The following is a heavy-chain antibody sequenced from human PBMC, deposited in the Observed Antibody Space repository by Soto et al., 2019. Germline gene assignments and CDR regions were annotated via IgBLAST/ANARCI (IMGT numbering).Heavy chain of an antibody. D-gene: IGHD2-15*01. CDR2: INPNSGGT. V-gene: IGHV1-2*04. CDR1: GYTFTGYY. CDR3: ARATCSGGSCYSFDY. Sequence: ASVKVSCKASGYTFTGYYMHWVRQAPGQGLEWMGWINPNSGGTNYAQKFQGWVTMTRDTSISTAYMELSRLRSDDTAVYYCARATCSGGSCYSFDYWGQGTLVTVSS. J-gene: IGHJ4*02.